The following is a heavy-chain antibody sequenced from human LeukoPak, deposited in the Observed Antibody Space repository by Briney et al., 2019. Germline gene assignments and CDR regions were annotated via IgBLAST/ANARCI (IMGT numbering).Heavy chain of an antibody. J-gene: IGHJ4*02. D-gene: IGHD1-26*01. CDR1: GFTFSRYA. CDR2: INDNGGGS. Sequence: GGSLRLSCAASGFTFSRYAMSWVRQAPGKGLEWVSTINDNGGGSYSADSVRGRFTTSRDNSKNTLSLQMNSLRAEDTAVYYCAKGHTVGALYYFDYWGQGTLVTVSS. CDR3: AKGHTVGALYYFDY. V-gene: IGHV3-23*01.